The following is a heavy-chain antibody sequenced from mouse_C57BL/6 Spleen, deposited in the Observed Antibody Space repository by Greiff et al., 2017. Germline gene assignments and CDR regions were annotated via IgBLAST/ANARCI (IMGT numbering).Heavy chain of an antibody. J-gene: IGHJ2*01. CDR3: ARDGDYDGYYFDY. CDR2: INYDGSST. V-gene: IGHV5-16*01. Sequence: VQLKQSEGGLVQPGSSMKLSCTASGFTFSDYYMAWVRQVPEKGLEWVANINYDGSSTYYLDSLKSRFIISRDNAKNILYLQMSSLKSEDTATYYCARDGDYDGYYFDYWGQGTTLTVSS. CDR1: GFTFSDYY. D-gene: IGHD2-4*01.